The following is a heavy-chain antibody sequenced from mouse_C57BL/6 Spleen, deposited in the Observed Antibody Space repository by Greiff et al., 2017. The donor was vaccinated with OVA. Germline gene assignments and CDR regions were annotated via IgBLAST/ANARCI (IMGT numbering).Heavy chain of an antibody. Sequence: VQLQQPGTELVKPGASVKLSCKASGYTFTSYWVHWVKQRPGQGREWIGNINPSNGGTNYNEKFKSKATLTVDKSSSTAYMQLSSLTSEDSAVYYCAKEGGGTAWFAYWGQGTLVTVSA. V-gene: IGHV1-53*01. J-gene: IGHJ3*01. CDR3: AKEGGGTAWFAY. D-gene: IGHD4-1*01. CDR1: GYTFTSYW. CDR2: INPSNGGT.